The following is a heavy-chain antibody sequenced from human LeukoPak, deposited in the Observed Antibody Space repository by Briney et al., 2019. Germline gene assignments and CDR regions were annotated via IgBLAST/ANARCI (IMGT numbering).Heavy chain of an antibody. J-gene: IGHJ4*02. Sequence: GGSLRLSCAASGFTFDDYAINWVRQAPGKGLEWVSFISGDGHSTYYANSVKGRFTISRDNSRNSLFLQMNSLRPEDTALYFCANDNAPVLAASEGWKDFWGQGTLVIVSS. D-gene: IGHD6-19*01. CDR3: ANDNAPVLAASEGWKDF. CDR2: ISGDGHST. V-gene: IGHV3-43*02. CDR1: GFTFDDYA.